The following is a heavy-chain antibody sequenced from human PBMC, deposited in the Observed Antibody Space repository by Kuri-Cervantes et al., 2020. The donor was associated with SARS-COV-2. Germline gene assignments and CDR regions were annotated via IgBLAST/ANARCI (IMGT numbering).Heavy chain of an antibody. Sequence: LSLTCAASGFTFDDYAMHWVRQAPGKGLEWVSGISWNSGSIGYADSVKGRFTISRDNSKNTLYLQMNSLKIDDTAVYYCTTDYGSGSYYNVRHDYFFDYWGQGTLVTVSS. CDR1: GFTFDDYA. CDR3: TTDYGSGSYYNVRHDYFFDY. J-gene: IGHJ4*02. CDR2: ISWNSGSI. D-gene: IGHD3-10*01. V-gene: IGHV3-9*01.